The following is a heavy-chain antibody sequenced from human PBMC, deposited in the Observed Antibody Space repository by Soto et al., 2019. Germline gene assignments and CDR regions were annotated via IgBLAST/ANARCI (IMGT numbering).Heavy chain of an antibody. CDR3: ARDAPTAEC. J-gene: IGHJ4*01. Sequence: QVQLVQSGAELKKPGASVKVSCKASGSTFTSYAISWVRQAPGHGLEWMGWISAYNGNTNYAQKFQGRVTMTTDTSTSTAYMERMSLRSDDTAVYYCARDAPTAECWGPGTLVTVSS. CDR2: ISAYNGNT. V-gene: IGHV1-18*01. CDR1: GSTFTSYA.